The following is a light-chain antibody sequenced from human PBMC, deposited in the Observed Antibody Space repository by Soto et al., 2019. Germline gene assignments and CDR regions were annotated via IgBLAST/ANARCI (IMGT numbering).Light chain of an antibody. CDR2: GVS. V-gene: IGLV1-40*01. CDR3: SSYTSSSTRV. CDR1: SSNIGADYD. J-gene: IGLJ1*01. Sequence: QSVLTQPPSVSGAPGQRVTISCTGSSSNIGADYDVPWYQQHPEKAPKLLIYGVSNRPSGVSNRFSGSKSVNTATLTISGLQAEDEADYYCSSYTSSSTRVFGTGTKVNVL.